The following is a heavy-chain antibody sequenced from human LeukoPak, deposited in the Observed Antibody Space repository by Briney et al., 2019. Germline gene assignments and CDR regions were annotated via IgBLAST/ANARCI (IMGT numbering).Heavy chain of an antibody. CDR1: GYTFTDYY. CDR2: INPNTSGI. D-gene: IGHD3-3*01. Sequence: ASVKVYCKASGYTFTDYYIHWVRQAPGQGLECMGWINPNTSGIYHPQRFQGRVTMTRDTSISTAYMELSRLRSDDTAVYYCARDQHDFWSGYWSRYYYYMDVWGKGTSVTVSS. J-gene: IGHJ6*03. V-gene: IGHV1-2*02. CDR3: ARDQHDFWSGYWSRYYYYMDV.